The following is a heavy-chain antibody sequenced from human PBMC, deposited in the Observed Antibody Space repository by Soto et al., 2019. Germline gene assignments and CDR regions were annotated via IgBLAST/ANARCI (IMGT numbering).Heavy chain of an antibody. V-gene: IGHV1-8*02. D-gene: IGHD3-10*01. Sequence: ASVKVSCKTSGYTFTNDDINWVRQAAGQGLEWIGWMSPNSGNTGYAQKFQGRVTLTRDTSISTAYMELSCLRSEDTAVYYCARGMSDGFGEVSWGQGTLVTVSS. CDR2: MSPNSGNT. CDR1: GYTFTNDD. J-gene: IGHJ5*02. CDR3: ARGMSDGFGEVS.